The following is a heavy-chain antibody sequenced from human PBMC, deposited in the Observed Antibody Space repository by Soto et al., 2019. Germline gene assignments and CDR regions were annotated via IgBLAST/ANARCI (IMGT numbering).Heavy chain of an antibody. D-gene: IGHD1-26*01. CDR3: ARGRIAGAATDFYYYGMDV. V-gene: IGHV1-69*12. Sequence: QVHLVESGAEVKKPGSSVKVSCKASGGTFSSYVISWVRQAPGKGIEWMGGIIPVFATTNYAQKFQGRVTITADESTRTGYMELNSLRSEDTAVYYCARGRIAGAATDFYYYGMDVWGQGTSVTVSS. CDR1: GGTFSSYV. J-gene: IGHJ6*02. CDR2: IIPVFATT.